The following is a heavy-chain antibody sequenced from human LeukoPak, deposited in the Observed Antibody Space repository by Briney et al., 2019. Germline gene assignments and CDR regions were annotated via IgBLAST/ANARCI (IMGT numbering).Heavy chain of an antibody. V-gene: IGHV3-7*01. CDR2: IKQNEAEK. D-gene: IGHD3-10*01. Sequence: PGRSLRLSFAAAASTFITYWMRSLRQAPGKGLEWVANIKQNEAEKSYVDSVKGRFTISRDNAKNSLPLQMNSLRVEDTAIYFCARDVVRGFDPWGQGALVTLTS. CDR3: ARDVVRGFDP. J-gene: IGHJ5*02. CDR1: ASTFITYW.